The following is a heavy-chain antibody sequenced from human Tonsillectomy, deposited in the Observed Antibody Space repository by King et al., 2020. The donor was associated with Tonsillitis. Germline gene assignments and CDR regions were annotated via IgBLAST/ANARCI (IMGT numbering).Heavy chain of an antibody. D-gene: IGHD1-20*01. CDR2: ISAHNGNI. Sequence: QLVQSGAEVKKPGASVKVSCKASGNTFTTYGISWVRQAPGQGLEWMGWISAHNGNINYAQKLQGRVTMTTETSTSTAYMELRSLRSDDTAVYYCARGTYLTGSFDYWGQGTLVTVSS. CDR3: ARGTYLTGSFDY. J-gene: IGHJ4*02. V-gene: IGHV1-18*01. CDR1: GNTFTTYG.